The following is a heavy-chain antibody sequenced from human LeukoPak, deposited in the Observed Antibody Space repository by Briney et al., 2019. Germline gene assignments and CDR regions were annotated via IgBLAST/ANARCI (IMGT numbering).Heavy chain of an antibody. J-gene: IGHJ5*02. CDR2: ISVSGDTT. Sequence: GSLRLSCAVSGFSVSTHGMSWVRQVPGKGLQWVSAISVSGDTTWYADSVKGRFIISRDNSKNTLYLQMHSLRAEDTAVYYCAQGYSSGWYPSWGQGTLVTVSS. CDR1: GFSVSTHG. CDR3: AQGYSSGWYPS. V-gene: IGHV3-23*01. D-gene: IGHD6-19*01.